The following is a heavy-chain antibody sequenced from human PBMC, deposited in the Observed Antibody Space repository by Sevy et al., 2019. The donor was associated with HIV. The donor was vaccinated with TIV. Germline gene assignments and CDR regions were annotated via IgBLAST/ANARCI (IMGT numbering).Heavy chain of an antibody. J-gene: IGHJ4*02. D-gene: IGHD6-6*01. CDR2: IYYSGST. V-gene: IGHV4-61*01. CDR1: GGSVSSGSYY. CDR3: ARVGYPYSSSSLGLNYFDY. Sequence: SETLYLTCTVSGGSVSSGSYYWSWIRQPPGKGLEWIGYIYYSGSTNYNPSLKSRVTISVDTSKNQFSLKLSSVTAADTAVYYCARVGYPYSSSSLGLNYFDYWGQGTLVTVSS.